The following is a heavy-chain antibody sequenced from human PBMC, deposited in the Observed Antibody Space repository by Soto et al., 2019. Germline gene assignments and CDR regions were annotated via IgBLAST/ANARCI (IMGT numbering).Heavy chain of an antibody. Sequence: GGSLRLSCGPSGFFFRNYWMSWVRQFPGKGLEWVAHIKEDGSDKYYGDSVKGRFIISRDNAKNSLFLQMNSLRAEDTAVYYCATTLTTSAEYFQYWGQGTLVTVSS. CDR3: ATTLTTSAEYFQY. V-gene: IGHV3-7*01. J-gene: IGHJ1*01. CDR1: GFFFRNYW. CDR2: IKEDGSDK. D-gene: IGHD3-16*01.